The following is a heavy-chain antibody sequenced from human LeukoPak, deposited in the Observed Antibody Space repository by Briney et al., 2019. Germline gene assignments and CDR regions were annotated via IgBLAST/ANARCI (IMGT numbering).Heavy chain of an antibody. CDR3: ARRHIYFDY. CDR1: GGSLSPYY. Sequence: SETLSLTCSVSGGSLSPYYWSWIRQPPGKGLEWIGYIFSSGSTNYNPSLKSRVTISVDTSRNQFPLKLSSVTAADTAVYYCARRHIYFDYWGQGTLVTVSS. J-gene: IGHJ4*02. V-gene: IGHV4-4*09. CDR2: IFSSGST.